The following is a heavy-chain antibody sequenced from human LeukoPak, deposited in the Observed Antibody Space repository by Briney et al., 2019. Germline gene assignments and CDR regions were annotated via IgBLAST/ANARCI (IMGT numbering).Heavy chain of an antibody. CDR3: AKAPGSGSYSSFDY. J-gene: IGHJ4*02. V-gene: IGHV3-23*01. CDR1: GFTFSNYA. Sequence: GGSLRLSCAAYGFTFSNYAMSWVRQAPGKGLEWVSAISGSGGSTYYADSVKGRFTISRDNSKNTLSLQMNSLRAEDTAVYYCAKAPGSGSYSSFDYWGQGTLVTVSS. D-gene: IGHD3-10*01. CDR2: ISGSGGST.